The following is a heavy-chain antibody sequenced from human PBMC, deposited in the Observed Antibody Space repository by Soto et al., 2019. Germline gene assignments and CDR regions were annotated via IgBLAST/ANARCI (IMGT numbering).Heavy chain of an antibody. V-gene: IGHV1-18*04. CDR1: GYTFTSYG. D-gene: IGHD1-26*01. Sequence: GSSLKVSCKSSGYTFTSYGLSWVRHAPGQGLEWMGWISAYNGNTNYAQKLQGRVTMTTDTSTSTAYMELRSLRSDDTAVYYCARGLLSANGNWFVPWGQGTLVTVSS. CDR3: ARGLLSANGNWFVP. CDR2: ISAYNGNT. J-gene: IGHJ5*02.